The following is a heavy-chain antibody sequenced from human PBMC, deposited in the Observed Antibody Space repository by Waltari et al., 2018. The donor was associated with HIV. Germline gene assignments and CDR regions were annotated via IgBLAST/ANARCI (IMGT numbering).Heavy chain of an antibody. Sequence: QVQLVESGGGVVQPGRSLRLSCAASGFTFSSYGMHWVRQAPGKGLEWVAVIWYDGSNKYDADSVEGRFTISRDNSKNTLYLQMNSLRAEDTAVYYCARDSRGKLDGVQNYYYGMDVWGQGTTVTVSS. D-gene: IGHD3-3*01. CDR2: IWYDGSNK. CDR1: GFTFSSYG. V-gene: IGHV3-33*01. J-gene: IGHJ6*02. CDR3: ARDSRGKLDGVQNYYYGMDV.